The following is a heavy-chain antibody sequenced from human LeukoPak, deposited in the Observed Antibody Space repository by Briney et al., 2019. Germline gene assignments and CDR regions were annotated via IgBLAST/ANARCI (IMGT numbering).Heavy chain of an antibody. CDR1: GFTFSSYA. V-gene: IGHV3-30*04. CDR2: ISYDGSNK. D-gene: IGHD6-13*01. J-gene: IGHJ6*04. CDR3: ARSPASSWYESLNIYYYYYYGMDV. Sequence: SLRLSCAASGFTFSSYAMHWVRQAPGKGLEWVAVISYDGSNKYYADSVKGRFTISRDNSKNTLYLQMNSLRAEDTAVYYCARSPASSWYESLNIYYYYYYGMDVWGKGTTVTVSS.